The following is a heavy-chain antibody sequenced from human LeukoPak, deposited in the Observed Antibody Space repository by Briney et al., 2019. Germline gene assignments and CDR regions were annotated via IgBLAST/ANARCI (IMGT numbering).Heavy chain of an antibody. CDR2: IDSRSTYI. J-gene: IGHJ4*02. CDR1: GFTFSAYS. D-gene: IGHD6-19*01. Sequence: GGSLRLSCAASGFTFSAYSINWVRQAPGRGLEWVSSIDSRSTYIYYAESVKGRFTISRDNAKNSLLLQMNSLRAEDTAVYYCARFGYSSDWSFYYFDYWGQGTVVTVSS. CDR3: ARFGYSSDWSFYYFDY. V-gene: IGHV3-21*01.